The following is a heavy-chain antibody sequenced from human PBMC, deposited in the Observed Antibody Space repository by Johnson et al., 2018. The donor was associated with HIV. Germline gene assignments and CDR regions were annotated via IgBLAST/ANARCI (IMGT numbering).Heavy chain of an antibody. CDR3: AKDTLLESGFDI. J-gene: IGHJ3*02. CDR2: ISWNSGSI. Sequence: EVHLVESGGGLVQPGRSLRLSCAASGFTFDDYAMHWVRQAPGKGLEWVSGISWNSGSIGYADSVKGRFTISRDNAKNSLYLQMNSLRAEDTALYYCAKDTLLESGFDIWGQGTMVTVSS. V-gene: IGHV3-9*01. D-gene: IGHD3-3*02. CDR1: GFTFDDYA.